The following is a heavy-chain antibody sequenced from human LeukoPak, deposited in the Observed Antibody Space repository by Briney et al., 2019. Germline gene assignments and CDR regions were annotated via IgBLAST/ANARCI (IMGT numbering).Heavy chain of an antibody. Sequence: SETLSLTCAVYGGSFSGYYWSWIRQPPGKGLEWIGEINHSGSTNYNPSLKSRVTISVDTSKKQFSLKLSSVTAADTALYYCARVGALGYAFDIWGQGTMVTVSS. CDR3: ARVGALGYAFDI. CDR2: INHSGST. V-gene: IGHV4-34*01. CDR1: GGSFSGYY. J-gene: IGHJ3*02. D-gene: IGHD7-27*01.